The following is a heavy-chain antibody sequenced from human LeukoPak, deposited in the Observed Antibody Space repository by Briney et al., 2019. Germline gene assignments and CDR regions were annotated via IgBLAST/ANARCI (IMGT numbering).Heavy chain of an antibody. CDR1: GFTFSNYG. J-gene: IGHJ6*03. V-gene: IGHV3-33*01. CDR3: ARDLGLYSPPNYYYYYIDV. CDR2: IWYDGSNK. D-gene: IGHD3-10*01. Sequence: GGSLRLSCAASGFTFSNYGMHWVRQAPGKGLEWVAVIWYDGSNKYYADSVKGRFTISRDNCKNTLYLQMNSLRAEDTAVYYCARDLGLYSPPNYYYYYIDVWGKGTTVTVSS.